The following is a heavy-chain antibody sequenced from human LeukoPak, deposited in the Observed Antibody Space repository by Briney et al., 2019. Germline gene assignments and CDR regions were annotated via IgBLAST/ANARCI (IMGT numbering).Heavy chain of an antibody. CDR3: ASWAGTATGFSGPFDY. CDR1: GLTFSSHS. Sequence: PGGSLRLSCAVSGLTFSSHSMNWVRQAPGRGLEWLSHISSSGSTIYYADSVKGRFTISRDTAKESLYLQMSSLRVEDTAVYYCASWAGTATGFSGPFDYWGQGTLVTVSS. CDR2: ISSSGSTI. D-gene: IGHD6-13*01. J-gene: IGHJ4*02. V-gene: IGHV3-48*01.